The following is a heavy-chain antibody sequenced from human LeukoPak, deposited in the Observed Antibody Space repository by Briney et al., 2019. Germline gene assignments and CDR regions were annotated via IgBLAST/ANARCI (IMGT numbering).Heavy chain of an antibody. J-gene: IGHJ5*02. V-gene: IGHV1-2*02. CDR3: ARRTTAEVGTSINWFDP. D-gene: IGHD1-1*01. CDR1: EGTFSSYT. Sequence: GSSVKVSCKASEGTFSSYTITWVRQAPGQGLEWMGWIHPNSGGTNYAQKFQGSVTMTRDTSITTAYMELSRLTSDDTAVYFCARRTTAEVGTSINWFDPWGQGTLVTVSS. CDR2: IHPNSGGT.